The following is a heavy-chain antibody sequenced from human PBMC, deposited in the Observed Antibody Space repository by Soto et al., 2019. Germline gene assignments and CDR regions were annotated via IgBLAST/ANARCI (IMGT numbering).Heavy chain of an antibody. CDR2: ITATGATT. Sequence: GALRLSCAASGFTFTTYSMTWVRHSPVKGLEWVAHITATGATTYYADSVKGRFTISRDTSKNTLYLQMNSLRAEDTALYYCAKCMQAYWNYDAHHIWGQGTMVTVSS. CDR3: AKCMQAYWNYDAHHI. CDR1: GFTFTTYS. D-gene: IGHD1-7*01. V-gene: IGHV3-23*01. J-gene: IGHJ3*02.